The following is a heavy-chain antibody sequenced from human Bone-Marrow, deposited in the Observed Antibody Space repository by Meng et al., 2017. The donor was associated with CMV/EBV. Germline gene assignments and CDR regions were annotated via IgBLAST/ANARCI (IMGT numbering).Heavy chain of an antibody. V-gene: IGHV2-70*01. CDR3: ARIREESGWVLANFDY. J-gene: IGHJ4*02. CDR2: IDWDDDK. D-gene: IGHD2/OR15-2a*01. Sequence: SGPTLVKPTQTLTLTCTFSGFSLSTSGVGVGWIRQPPGKALEWLALIDWDDDKYYSTSLKTRLTISKDTSKNQAVLTMTNMDPVDTATYYCARIREESGWVLANFDYWGQGTLVTVSS. CDR1: GFSLSTSGVG.